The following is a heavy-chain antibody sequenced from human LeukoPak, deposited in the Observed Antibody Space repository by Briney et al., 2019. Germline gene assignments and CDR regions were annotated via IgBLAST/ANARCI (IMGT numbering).Heavy chain of an antibody. CDR3: AKDKEMRDGYLYYFDY. Sequence: GGSPRLSCAASGFTFDDYAMHWVRQAPGKGLEWVSLISWDGGSTYYADSVKGRFTISRDNSKNSLYLQMNSLRAEDTALYYCAKDKEMRDGYLYYFDYWGQGTLVTVSS. V-gene: IGHV3-43D*03. CDR2: ISWDGGST. CDR1: GFTFDDYA. D-gene: IGHD5-24*01. J-gene: IGHJ4*02.